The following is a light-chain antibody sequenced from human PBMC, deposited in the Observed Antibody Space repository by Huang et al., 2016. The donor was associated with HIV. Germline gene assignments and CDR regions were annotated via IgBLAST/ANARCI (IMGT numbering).Light chain of an antibody. CDR1: QSVDSN. CDR2: GSS. CDR3: QQYNNWPPWT. J-gene: IGKJ1*01. Sequence: EIVMTQSPATLSVSPGERATLSCKASQSVDSNLAWYQQKPGQAPRLLIYGSSTRAIGVAARFSGSGSGTNFTLTISSLQSEDFAVYYCQQYNNWPPWTFGQGTKVEIK. V-gene: IGKV3-15*01.